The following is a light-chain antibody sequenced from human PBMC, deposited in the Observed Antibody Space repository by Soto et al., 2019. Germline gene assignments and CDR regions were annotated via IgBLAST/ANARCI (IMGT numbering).Light chain of an antibody. V-gene: IGLV2-11*01. CDR3: CSYADNYSYV. CDR1: SSDVGAYNY. J-gene: IGLJ1*01. Sequence: QSALTQPRSVSGSPGQSVTISCTGTSSDVGAYNYVSWYQQHPGKAPKLVTYDVSKRPSGVPDRFSGSKSGNTASLTISGLQAEDEADYYCCSYADNYSYVFGTGTKVTVL. CDR2: DVS.